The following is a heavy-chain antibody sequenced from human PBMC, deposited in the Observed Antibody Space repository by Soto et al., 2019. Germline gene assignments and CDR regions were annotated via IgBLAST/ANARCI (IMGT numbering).Heavy chain of an antibody. CDR3: ARAPGYSGYDWAFDS. CDR1: DDSVSSGSHY. CDR2: ISYSGST. D-gene: IGHD5-12*01. J-gene: IGHJ4*02. V-gene: IGHV4-61*01. Sequence: SETLSLTCTVSDDSVSSGSHYWTWIRQPPGRGLEWIGYISYSGSTNYNPSLMTRVTISLDTSKKQFSLRLRSVTAADTAVYYCARAPGYSGYDWAFDSWGQGTLVTVPS.